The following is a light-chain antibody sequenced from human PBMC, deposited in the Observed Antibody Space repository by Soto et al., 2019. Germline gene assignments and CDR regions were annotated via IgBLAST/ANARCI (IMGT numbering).Light chain of an antibody. J-gene: IGLJ1*01. CDR1: SSDVGAFNY. V-gene: IGLV2-14*03. Sequence: QSALTQPASVSGSPGQSIAISCTGTSSDVGAFNYVSWYQQHPGKAPKFMIFDVSSRPSGVSDRFSGSKSGNTASLTISGLQTEDEADYYCASYTTSSTYVFATGTKVTVL. CDR2: DVS. CDR3: ASYTTSSTYV.